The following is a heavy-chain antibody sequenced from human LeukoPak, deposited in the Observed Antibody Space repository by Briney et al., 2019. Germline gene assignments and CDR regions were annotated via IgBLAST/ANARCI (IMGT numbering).Heavy chain of an antibody. V-gene: IGHV3-30-3*01. CDR1: GFTFSSYA. CDR2: ISYDGSNK. Sequence: GGSLRLSCAASGFTFSSYAMHWVRQAPGKGLEWVAVISYDGSNKYYADSVKGRFTISRDNAKNSLYLQMNSLRAEDTAVYYCARTFDYWGQGTLVTVSS. CDR3: ARTFDY. J-gene: IGHJ4*02.